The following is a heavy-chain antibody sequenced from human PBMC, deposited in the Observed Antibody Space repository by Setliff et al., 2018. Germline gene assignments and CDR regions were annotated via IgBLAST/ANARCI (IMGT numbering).Heavy chain of an antibody. Sequence: SETLSLTCTVSGGSISSYYWSWIRQPPGKGLEWVGHIYYTGSTSYNASVKSRVTVSLDTSKNQFSLKLTSVTAADTAVYYCARFLNPRDGYQNSPGFDFWGQGTLVTVSS. J-gene: IGHJ4*02. CDR3: ARFLNPRDGYQNSPGFDF. CDR1: GGSISSYY. V-gene: IGHV4-59*08. D-gene: IGHD5-12*01. CDR2: IYYTGST.